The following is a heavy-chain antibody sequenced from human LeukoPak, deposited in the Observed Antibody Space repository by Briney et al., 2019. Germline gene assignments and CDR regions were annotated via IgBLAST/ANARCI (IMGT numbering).Heavy chain of an antibody. CDR1: GGSISSYY. CDR2: TYYSGST. J-gene: IGHJ4*02. Sequence: SETLSLTCTVSGGSISSYYWSWIRQPPGKGLEWIGYTYYSGSTNYNPSLKSRVTISVDTSKNQFSLKLSSVTAADTAVYYCARGGPATALDYWGQGTLVTVSS. V-gene: IGHV4-59*12. D-gene: IGHD2-2*01. CDR3: ARGGPATALDY.